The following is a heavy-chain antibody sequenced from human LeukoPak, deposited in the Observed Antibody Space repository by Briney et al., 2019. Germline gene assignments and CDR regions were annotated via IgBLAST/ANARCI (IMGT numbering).Heavy chain of an antibody. CDR2: INSDGSST. V-gene: IGHV3-74*01. D-gene: IGHD3-10*01. J-gene: IGHJ4*02. CDR1: GFTFSRFW. CDR3: ARDRGPRTGFMVREAYDY. Sequence: GGSLRLSCEASGFTFSRFWMHWVRQAPGKGLVWVSRINSDGSSTTYADSVKGRFSISRDNAKNTLHLQMSSLRAEDTAVYYCARDRGPRTGFMVREAYDYWGQGTLVTVSS.